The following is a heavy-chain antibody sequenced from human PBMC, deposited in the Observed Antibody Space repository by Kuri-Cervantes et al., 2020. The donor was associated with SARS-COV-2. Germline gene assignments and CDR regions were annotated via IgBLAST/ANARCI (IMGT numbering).Heavy chain of an antibody. CDR3: ARLVWYFDEMDV. Sequence: ETLSLICKGSGYSFTSYWIGWVRQMPGEGLEWMGIIYPGDSDTRYSPSFQGQVTISADKSISTAYLQWSSLKASDTAMYYCARLVWYFDEMDVWGKGTTVTVSS. J-gene: IGHJ6*04. CDR2: IYPGDSDT. V-gene: IGHV5-51*01. D-gene: IGHD3-9*01. CDR1: GYSFTSYW.